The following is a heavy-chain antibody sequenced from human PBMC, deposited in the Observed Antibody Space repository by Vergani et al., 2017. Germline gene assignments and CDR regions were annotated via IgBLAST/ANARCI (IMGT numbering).Heavy chain of an antibody. CDR3: ARGLASSRLYYYYYGMDV. V-gene: IGHV4-30-4*01. D-gene: IGHD6-6*01. CDR1: GGSISSGDYY. Sequence: QVQLQESGPGLVKPSQTLSLTCTVSGGSISSGDYYWSWIRQPPGKGLEWIGYIYYSGSTYYNPSLKSRVTISVDTSKNQFSLKLSSVTAADTAVYYCARGLASSRLYYYYYGMDVWGQGTTVTVSS. J-gene: IGHJ6*02. CDR2: IYYSGST.